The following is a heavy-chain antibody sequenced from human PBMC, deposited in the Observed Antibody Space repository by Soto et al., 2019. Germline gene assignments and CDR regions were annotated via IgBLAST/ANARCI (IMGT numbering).Heavy chain of an antibody. V-gene: IGHV4-4*07. Sequence: KTSETLSLTCTVSGGSINNYWWSWIRQAADKRLEWIGRLHSTGATNYNPSLRSRVTMSVDKSKNQFSLNLASVTAADTAVYYCVRDVPAAGTDWFDPWGQGTLVTVSS. D-gene: IGHD6-13*01. CDR1: GGSINNYW. CDR2: LHSTGAT. CDR3: VRDVPAAGTDWFDP. J-gene: IGHJ5*02.